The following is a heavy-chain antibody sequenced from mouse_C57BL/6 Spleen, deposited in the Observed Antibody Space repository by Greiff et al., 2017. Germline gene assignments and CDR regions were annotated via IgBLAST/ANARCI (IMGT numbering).Heavy chain of an antibody. V-gene: IGHV10-1*01. CDR3: VRGGYASFDY. CDR1: GFSFNTYA. Sequence: DVHLVESGGGLVQPKGSLKLSCAASGFSFNTYAMNWVRQAPGKGLEWVARIRSKSNNYATYYADSVKDRFTISRDDSESMLYLQMNNLKTEDTAMYYCVRGGYASFDYWGQGTTLTVSS. D-gene: IGHD2-2*01. J-gene: IGHJ2*01. CDR2: IRSKSNNYAT.